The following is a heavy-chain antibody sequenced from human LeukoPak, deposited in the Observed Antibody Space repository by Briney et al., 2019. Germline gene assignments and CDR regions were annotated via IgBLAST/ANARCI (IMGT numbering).Heavy chain of an antibody. D-gene: IGHD1-1*01. Sequence: PGRSLRLSCAASGFTFSSYAMHWIRQAPGKGLEWVSILSGSGGATYYADSVKGRFTISRDNSENTLFLQMNNLGAEDTALYYCAKKRVITTPDAFDWYFDLWGRGTLVTVSS. CDR1: GFTFSSYA. CDR3: AKKRVITTPDAFDWYFDL. V-gene: IGHV3-23*01. J-gene: IGHJ2*01. CDR2: LSGSGGAT.